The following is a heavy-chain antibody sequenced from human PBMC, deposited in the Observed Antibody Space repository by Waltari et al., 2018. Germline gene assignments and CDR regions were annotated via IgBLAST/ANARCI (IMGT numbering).Heavy chain of an antibody. Sequence: QVQLQESGPGLVKPSQTLSLTCTVSGGPISSGSYYWSWIRRPAGKGLEWIGRIYTSGSTNYNPSLKSRVTISVDTSKNQFSLKLSSVTAAATAVYYCASQSYDSTGDLIAYWGQGTLVTVSS. CDR3: ASQSYDSTGDLIAY. D-gene: IGHD3-22*01. CDR2: IYTSGST. J-gene: IGHJ4*02. CDR1: GGPISSGSYY. V-gene: IGHV4-61*02.